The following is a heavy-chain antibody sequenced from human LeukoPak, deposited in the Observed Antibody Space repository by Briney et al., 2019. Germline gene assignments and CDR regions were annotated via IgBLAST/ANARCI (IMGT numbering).Heavy chain of an antibody. CDR3: ARVGTASRLNWFDP. CDR1: GNSIDSAGYY. CDR2: VYYSGST. D-gene: IGHD5-18*01. J-gene: IGHJ5*02. V-gene: IGHV4-31*03. Sequence: SETLSLTCSGTGNSIDSAGYYWAWIRQHPGKGLEWIGYVYYSGSTSYNPSLKSRVAISVDTSKNQFALDMTSVTAADTAVYYCARVGTASRLNWFDPWGQGTLVTVSS.